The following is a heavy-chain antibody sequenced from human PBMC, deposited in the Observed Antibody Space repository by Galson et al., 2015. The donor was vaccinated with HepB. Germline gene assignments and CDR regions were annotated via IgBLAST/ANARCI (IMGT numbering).Heavy chain of an antibody. J-gene: IGHJ6*02. V-gene: IGHV2-70*01. D-gene: IGHD3-16*01. CDR2: IDWDDGK. CDR3: ARISDVGESYAMDV. Sequence: ALVKPTQTLTLTCTFPEVSLSTRGVRVNWIRQPPGKALEWLALIDWDDGKYYSTSLKTRLTISADTSKNQVVLTMTNMDPVDTATYYCARISDVGESYAMDVWGQGTTVTVSS. CDR1: EVSLSTRGVR.